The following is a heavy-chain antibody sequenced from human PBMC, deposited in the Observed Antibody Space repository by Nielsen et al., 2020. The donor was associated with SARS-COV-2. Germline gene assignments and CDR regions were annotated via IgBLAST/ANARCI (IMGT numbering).Heavy chain of an antibody. D-gene: IGHD5-18*01. CDR1: GYTLTELS. V-gene: IGHV1-24*01. Sequence: ASVKVSCKVSGYTLTELSMHWVRQAPGKGLEWMGGFDPEDGETIYAQKFQGRVTMTRNTSISTAYMELSSLRSEDTAVYYCARGKLTATVFNYYYGMDVWGQGTTVTVSS. CDR2: FDPEDGET. CDR3: ARGKLTATVFNYYYGMDV. J-gene: IGHJ6*02.